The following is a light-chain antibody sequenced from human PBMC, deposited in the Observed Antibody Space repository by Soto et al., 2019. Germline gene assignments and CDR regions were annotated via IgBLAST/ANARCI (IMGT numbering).Light chain of an antibody. J-gene: IGKJ1*01. V-gene: IGKV3-20*01. Sequence: EIVMTQSRTTLSVSPGPRTTLCCRASQSVGNNLAWYQQKPGQAPRLLIYGASSRATGIPDRFSGSGYGTDFTLTISRLEPEDFAVYYCQQYGSSPWTFGQGTKVDIK. CDR1: QSVGNN. CDR2: GAS. CDR3: QQYGSSPWT.